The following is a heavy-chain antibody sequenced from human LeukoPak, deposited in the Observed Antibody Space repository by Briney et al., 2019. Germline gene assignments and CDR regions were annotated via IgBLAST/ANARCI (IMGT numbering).Heavy chain of an antibody. V-gene: IGHV3-23*01. CDR3: ANHRTPDRYHWNYFDY. CDR2: IGGHVHST. Sequence: PGGSLRLSCAASGFTFRNSAMSGVRQAPGTGLEWVSYIGGHVHSTYYADSVIGRFTVSRDDSKNTLYLQMNSLRADDTAIYYCANHRTPDRYHWNYFDYWGQGTLVTVSS. CDR1: GFTFRNSA. D-gene: IGHD1-20*01. J-gene: IGHJ4*02.